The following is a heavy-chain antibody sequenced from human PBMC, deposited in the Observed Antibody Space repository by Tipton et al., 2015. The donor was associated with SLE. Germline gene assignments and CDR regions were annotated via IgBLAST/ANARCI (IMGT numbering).Heavy chain of an antibody. CDR1: GFTFSGSA. D-gene: IGHD3-16*01. CDR2: IYSNGDT. Sequence: SLRLSCAASGFTFSGSAIHWVRRAPGKGLEWVSTIYSNGDTYYADSVRGRFTISRHNSMNTLYLQMNSLRAEDTAVYYCARGPQLGTWDAFDIWGQGTMVTVSS. CDR3: ARGPQLGTWDAFDI. V-gene: IGHV3-53*04. J-gene: IGHJ3*02.